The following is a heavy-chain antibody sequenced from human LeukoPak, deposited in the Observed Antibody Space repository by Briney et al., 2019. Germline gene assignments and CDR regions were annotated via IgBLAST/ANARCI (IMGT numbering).Heavy chain of an antibody. J-gene: IGHJ3*02. CDR3: ARDSGQSIVVMFDI. CDR2: IYYSGST. CDR1: GGSISSYY. V-gene: IGHV4-59*01. D-gene: IGHD3-22*01. Sequence: PSETLSLTCTVSGGSISSYYWSWIRQPPGKGLEWIGYIYYSGSTNYNPSLKSRVTISVDTTKNQFFLKLSSVTAADTAVYYCARDSGQSIVVMFDIWGQGTMVTVSS.